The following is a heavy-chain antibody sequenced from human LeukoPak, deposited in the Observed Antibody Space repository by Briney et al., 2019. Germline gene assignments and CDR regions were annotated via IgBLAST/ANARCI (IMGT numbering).Heavy chain of an antibody. CDR2: INHSGST. CDR1: GGSFSGYY. D-gene: IGHD4-23*01. J-gene: IGHJ4*02. V-gene: IGHV4-34*01. Sequence: SETLSLTCAVYGGSFSGYYWSGIREPPGKGLEWVGEINHSGSTNYNPSLKSRVTISVDTSKNQFSLKLSSVTAADTAVYYCARRLPPSVNSGQTHRSPTRYFDYWGQGTLVTVSS. CDR3: ARRLPPSVNSGQTHRSPTRYFDY.